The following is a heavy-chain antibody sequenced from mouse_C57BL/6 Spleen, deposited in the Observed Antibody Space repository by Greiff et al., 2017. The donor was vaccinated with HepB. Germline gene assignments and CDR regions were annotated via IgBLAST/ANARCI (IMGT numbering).Heavy chain of an antibody. Sequence: EVQLQQSGPELVKPGASVKIPCKASGYTFTDYNMDWVKQSHGKSLEWIGDINPNNGGTIYNQKFKGKATLTVDKSSSTAYMELRSLTSEDTAVYYCARGHYDYDEAWFAYWGQGTLVTVSA. CDR1: GYTFTDYN. CDR2: INPNNGGT. V-gene: IGHV1-18*01. D-gene: IGHD2-4*01. J-gene: IGHJ3*01. CDR3: ARGHYDYDEAWFAY.